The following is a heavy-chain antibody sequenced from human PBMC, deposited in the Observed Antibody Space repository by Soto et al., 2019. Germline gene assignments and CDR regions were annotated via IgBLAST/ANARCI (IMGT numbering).Heavy chain of an antibody. D-gene: IGHD3-10*01. CDR3: ANWRQDVSSF. Sequence: GRTPRLSSAAYGYTFSFYPMSWVRQAPGKGLEWVAGISSSAGTIYYAEPVKGRFTISRDNSKSTLYLQMDSLRAEDTAVFYCANWRQDVSSFRGQRTLVTGSS. J-gene: IGHJ4*01. CDR1: GYTFSFYP. CDR2: ISSSAGTI. V-gene: IGHV3-23*01.